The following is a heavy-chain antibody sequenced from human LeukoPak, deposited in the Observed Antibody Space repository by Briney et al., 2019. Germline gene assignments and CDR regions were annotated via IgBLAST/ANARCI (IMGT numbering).Heavy chain of an antibody. Sequence: GGPLRLSCAASGFTFSSYSMNWVRQAPGKGLEWVSSISSSSSYIYYADSVKGRFTISRDNAKNSLYLQMNSLRDEDTAVYYCARDAPVWLRHKGFDYWGQGTLVTVSS. J-gene: IGHJ4*02. CDR1: GFTFSSYS. CDR2: ISSSSSYI. CDR3: ARDAPVWLRHKGFDY. D-gene: IGHD5-12*01. V-gene: IGHV3-21*01.